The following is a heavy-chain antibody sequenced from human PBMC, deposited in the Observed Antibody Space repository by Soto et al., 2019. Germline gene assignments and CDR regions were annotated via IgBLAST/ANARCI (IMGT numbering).Heavy chain of an antibody. D-gene: IGHD6-19*01. CDR2: IIGSGGSA. CDR3: ANAAPQGSGWYQQPGDY. Sequence: EVQLLESGGGLVQPGGSLRLSCAASGFTFSSYAMSWVRQAPGKGLEWVSAIIGSGGSAYYADSVKGRFTISRDTSKNTPCVPMNSLRAEATAVYYCANAAPQGSGWYQQPGDYWGQGTLVTVSS. CDR1: GFTFSSYA. J-gene: IGHJ4*02. V-gene: IGHV3-23*01.